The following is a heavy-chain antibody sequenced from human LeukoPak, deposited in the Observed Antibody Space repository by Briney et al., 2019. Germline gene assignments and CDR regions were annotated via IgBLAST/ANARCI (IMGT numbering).Heavy chain of an antibody. Sequence: PGGSLRLSCAASGITFSSYAMSWVRQAPGKGPEWVSAISGSGGSTYYADSVKGRFTISRDNSKNTLYLQMNSLRAEDTAVYYCAKGEPGYSSGWYLGYWGQGTLVTVSS. CDR2: ISGSGGST. CDR3: AKGEPGYSSGWYLGY. J-gene: IGHJ4*02. V-gene: IGHV3-23*01. D-gene: IGHD6-19*01. CDR1: GITFSSYA.